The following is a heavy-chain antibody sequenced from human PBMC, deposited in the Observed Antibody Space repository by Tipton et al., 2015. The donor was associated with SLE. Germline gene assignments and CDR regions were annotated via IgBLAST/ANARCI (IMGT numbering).Heavy chain of an antibody. V-gene: IGHV3-48*04. CDR3: AKDLYSGSYDGDAFDI. CDR2: ISSSGSTI. CDR1: GFTFSSYS. Sequence: SLRLSCAASGFTFSSYSMNWVRQAPGKGLEWVSYISSSGSTIYYADSVKGRFTISRDNAKNSLYLQMNSLRAEDTAVYYCAKDLYSGSYDGDAFDIWGQGTMVTVSS. J-gene: IGHJ3*02. D-gene: IGHD1-26*01.